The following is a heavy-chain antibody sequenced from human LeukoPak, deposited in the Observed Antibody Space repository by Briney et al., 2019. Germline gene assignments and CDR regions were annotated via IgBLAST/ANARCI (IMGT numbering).Heavy chain of an antibody. CDR3: ARQYYYGSGRYYYGMDV. CDR2: VYYSGST. CDR1: DGSISTYY. Sequence: PSETLSLTCTVSDGSISTYYWSWIRQPPGKGLEWIGYVYYSGSTNYNSSLGSRLTISVDTSKNQFSLKLSSVTAADTAVYYCARQYYYGSGRYYYGMDVWGQGTTVTVSS. V-gene: IGHV4-59*08. J-gene: IGHJ6*02. D-gene: IGHD3-10*01.